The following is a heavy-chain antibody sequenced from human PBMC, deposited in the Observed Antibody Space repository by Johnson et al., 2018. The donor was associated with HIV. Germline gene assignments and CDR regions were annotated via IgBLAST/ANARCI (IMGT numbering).Heavy chain of an antibody. CDR2: ISYDGSNK. Sequence: QVQLVESGGGVVQPGRSLRLSCAASGFTFSSYAMHWVRQAPGKGLEWVAVISYDGSNKYYADSVKGRFTISRDNSKNTLYLQMNSLRAEDTAVYYCARDLGGGDDAFDICGQGTMVTVSS. CDR1: GFTFSSYA. J-gene: IGHJ3*02. D-gene: IGHD1-26*01. V-gene: IGHV3-30*14. CDR3: ARDLGGGDDAFDI.